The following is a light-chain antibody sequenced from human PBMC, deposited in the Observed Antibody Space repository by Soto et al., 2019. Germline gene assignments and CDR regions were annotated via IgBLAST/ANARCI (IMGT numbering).Light chain of an antibody. CDR3: QQYGSSPGT. J-gene: IGKJ1*01. CDR2: GAS. V-gene: IGKV3-20*01. Sequence: EIVVTQSPGTLSLSPGGRATLSCRARQRVSSSYLAWYQQKPGQAPRLLIYGASSRATGIPDRFSGSGSGTDFTLTISRLEPEDFAVYYCQQYGSSPGTFGQGTKVEIK. CDR1: QRVSSSY.